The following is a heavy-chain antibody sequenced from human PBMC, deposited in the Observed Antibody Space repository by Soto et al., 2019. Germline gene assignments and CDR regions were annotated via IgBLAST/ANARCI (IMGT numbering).Heavy chain of an antibody. D-gene: IGHD1-26*01. J-gene: IGHJ4*02. V-gene: IGHV1-46*01. CDR3: AREPATSIVFGDY. Sequence: QVQLVQSGSEVKEPGASVKVSCKASGYTFTNYYIHWVRQAPGQGLEWMGIINPSGGSISYAQKFQGRVTMTRDTSTSTVYRELSSLRSEDTAVYYCAREPATSIVFGDYWGQGTLVTVSS. CDR2: INPSGGSI. CDR1: GYTFTNYY.